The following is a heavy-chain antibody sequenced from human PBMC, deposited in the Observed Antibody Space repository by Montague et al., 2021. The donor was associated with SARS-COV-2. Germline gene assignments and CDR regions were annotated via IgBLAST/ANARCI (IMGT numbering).Heavy chain of an antibody. Sequence: TLSLTCTVSDDSISGGRYYWSWLRQPAGKGLEWIGRIYTSGNTNYNPSLKSRVSMLVDTSKNQLSLKLSSVTAADTAIYYCARARITGTTKDYYGMDVWGQGTTVTVS. V-gene: IGHV4-61*02. D-gene: IGHD1-7*01. CDR1: DDSISGGRYY. J-gene: IGHJ6*02. CDR2: IYTSGNT. CDR3: ARARITGTTKDYYGMDV.